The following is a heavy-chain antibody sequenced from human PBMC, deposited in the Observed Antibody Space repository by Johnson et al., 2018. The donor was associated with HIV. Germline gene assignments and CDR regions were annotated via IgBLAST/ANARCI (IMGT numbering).Heavy chain of an antibody. V-gene: IGHV3-30-3*01. Sequence: QVQLVESGGGLVQPGGSLRLSCAASGFTFSSYAMHWVRQAPGKGLEWVAVISHDGSNKYYAASVKGRFTISRDNSKNTLYLQMNSLRPEDTAVYFCARGGLYIQFLAFDAFDIWGQGTMVTVSS. CDR3: ARGGLYIQFLAFDAFDI. D-gene: IGHD4-11*01. J-gene: IGHJ3*02. CDR2: ISHDGSNK. CDR1: GFTFSSYA.